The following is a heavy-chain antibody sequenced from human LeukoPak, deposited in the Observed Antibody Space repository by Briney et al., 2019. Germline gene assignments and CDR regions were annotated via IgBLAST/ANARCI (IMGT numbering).Heavy chain of an antibody. CDR3: ARDPFNYYDSSGRSYYFDY. J-gene: IGHJ4*02. CDR2: ISAYNGNT. CDR1: GYTFTNYG. V-gene: IGHV1-18*01. D-gene: IGHD3-22*01. Sequence: ASVKVSCKASGYTFTNYGITWVRQAPGQGLEWMGWISAYNGNTNYAQKLQGRVTMTTDTSTSTVYMELSSLRSEDTAVYYCARDPFNYYDSSGRSYYFDYWGQGTLVTVSS.